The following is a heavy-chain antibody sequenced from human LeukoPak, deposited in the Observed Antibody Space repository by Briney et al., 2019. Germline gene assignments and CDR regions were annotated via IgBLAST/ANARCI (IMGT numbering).Heavy chain of an antibody. CDR3: ASFEVQLITVVAASQDY. J-gene: IGHJ4*02. Sequence: SVKVSCKASGYTFTGYYMHWVRQAPGQGLEWMGWINPNSGGTNYAQKFQGRVTMTRDTSISTAYMELSRLRSGDTAVYYCASFEVQLITVVAASQDYWGQGTLVTVSS. CDR2: INPNSGGT. V-gene: IGHV1-2*02. CDR1: GYTFTGYY. D-gene: IGHD2-15*01.